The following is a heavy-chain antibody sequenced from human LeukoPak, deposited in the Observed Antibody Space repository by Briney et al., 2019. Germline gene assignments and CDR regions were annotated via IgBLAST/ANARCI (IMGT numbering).Heavy chain of an antibody. Sequence: SETLSLTCTVSGGSVSSGSYYWSWIRQPPGKGLEWIEYIYYSGSTNYNPSLKSRVTISVDTSKNQFSLKLSSVTAADTAVYYCARDRGGYDRDTDYYYYYGMDVWGKGTTVTVSS. D-gene: IGHD5-12*01. J-gene: IGHJ6*04. CDR2: IYYSGST. CDR3: ARDRGGYDRDTDYYYYYGMDV. V-gene: IGHV4-61*01. CDR1: GGSVSSGSYY.